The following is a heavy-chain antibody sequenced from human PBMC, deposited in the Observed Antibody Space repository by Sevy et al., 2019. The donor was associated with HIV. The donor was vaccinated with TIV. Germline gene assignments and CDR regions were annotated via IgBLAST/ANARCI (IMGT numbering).Heavy chain of an antibody. Sequence: SETLSLTCTVSGAYMSTYVWTWIRQPPGKGLEWVGYFFYTGNPNYNPSLSSRVTISGDTSKNQFSLTLSSVTAADTAVYYCATGAGVSKSDFWGQGPLVTVSS. CDR3: ATGAGVSKSDF. D-gene: IGHD3-10*01. CDR2: FFYTGNP. CDR1: GAYMSTYV. V-gene: IGHV4-59*12. J-gene: IGHJ4*02.